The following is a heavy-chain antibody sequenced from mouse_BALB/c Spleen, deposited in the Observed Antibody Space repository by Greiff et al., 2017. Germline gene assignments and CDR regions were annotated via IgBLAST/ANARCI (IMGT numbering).Heavy chain of an antibody. J-gene: IGHJ4*01. CDR1: GYTFTSYD. V-gene: IGHV1S56*01. CDR2: IYPGDGST. D-gene: IGHD1-2*01. CDR3: ARGGITTATPYAMDY. Sequence: QVQLQQSGSELVKPGALVKISCKASGYTFTSYDINWVKQRPGQGLEWIGWIYPGDGSTKYNEKFKGKATLTADKSSSTAYMQLSSLTSENSAVYFCARGGITTATPYAMDYWGQGTSVTVSS.